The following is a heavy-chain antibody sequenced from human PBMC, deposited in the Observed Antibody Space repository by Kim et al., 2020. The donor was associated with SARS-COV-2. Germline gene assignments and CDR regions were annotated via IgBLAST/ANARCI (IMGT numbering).Heavy chain of an antibody. Sequence: SETLSLTCTVSGGSISSSSYYWGWIRQPPGKGLEWIGSIYYSGSTYYNPSLKSRVTISVDTSKNQFSLKLSSVTAADTAVYYCASSLGATKRAWQWLDQRHKYYFDYWGQGTLVTVSS. J-gene: IGHJ4*02. CDR3: ASSLGATKRAWQWLDQRHKYYFDY. V-gene: IGHV4-39*01. CDR1: GGSISSSSYY. CDR2: IYYSGST. D-gene: IGHD6-19*01.